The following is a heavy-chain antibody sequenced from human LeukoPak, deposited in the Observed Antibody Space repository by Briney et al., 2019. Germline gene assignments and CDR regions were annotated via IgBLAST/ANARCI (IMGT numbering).Heavy chain of an antibody. CDR2: INSDGSST. CDR3: ARYSSDYTSDYHYYMDV. J-gene: IGHJ6*03. V-gene: IGHV3-74*01. Sequence: GGSLRLSCAASRFTFSTYWMHWVRQAPGKGLVWVSRINSDGSSTGYADSVKGRFTISRDNAKNTLYLQMNSLRAEDTAVYYCARYSSDYTSDYHYYMDVWGKGTTVTVSS. CDR1: RFTFSTYW. D-gene: IGHD3-22*01.